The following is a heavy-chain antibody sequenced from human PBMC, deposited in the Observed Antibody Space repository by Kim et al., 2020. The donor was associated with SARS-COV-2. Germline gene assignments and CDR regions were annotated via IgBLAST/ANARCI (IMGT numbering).Heavy chain of an antibody. V-gene: IGHV4-39*07. J-gene: IGHJ4*02. Sequence: SETLSLTCTVSGGSISSSSYYWGWIRQPPGKGLEWIGSIYYSGSTYYNPSLKSRVTISVDTSKNQFSLKLSSVTAADTAVYYCARGSYGFLWGQGTLVTVSS. CDR1: GGSISSSSYY. CDR3: ARGSYGFL. CDR2: IYYSGST. D-gene: IGHD5-18*01.